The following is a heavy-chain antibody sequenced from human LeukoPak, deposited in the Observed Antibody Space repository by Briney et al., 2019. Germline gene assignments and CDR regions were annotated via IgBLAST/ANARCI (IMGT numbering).Heavy chain of an antibody. D-gene: IGHD2-15*01. V-gene: IGHV3-33*08. J-gene: IGHJ5*02. Sequence: GGSLRLSCVTSGFTFSNHAMHWVRQGPGKGLEWVAVIWYDGSNKYYADSVKGRFTISRDNSKNTLYLQMNSLRAEDTAVYYCARDWGLLPFDPWSQGTLVTVSS. CDR1: GFTFSNHA. CDR3: ARDWGLLPFDP. CDR2: IWYDGSNK.